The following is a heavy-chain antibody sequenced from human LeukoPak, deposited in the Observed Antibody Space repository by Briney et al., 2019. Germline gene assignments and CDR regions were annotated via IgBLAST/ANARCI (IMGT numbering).Heavy chain of an antibody. CDR1: GGSISSYY. CDR2: INHSGST. V-gene: IGHV4-34*09. D-gene: IGHD2-15*01. J-gene: IGHJ1*01. Sequence: SETLSLTCTVSGGSISSYYWSWIRQPPGKGLEWIGEINHSGSTYYNPSLKSRVTISVDTSKNQFSLRLSSVTAADTAVYYCALGYCGGGSCYAREYFQHWGQGTLVTVSS. CDR3: ALGYCGGGSCYAREYFQH.